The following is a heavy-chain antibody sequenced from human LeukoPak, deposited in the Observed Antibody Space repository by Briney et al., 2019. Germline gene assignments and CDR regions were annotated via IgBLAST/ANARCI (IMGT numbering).Heavy chain of an antibody. J-gene: IGHJ4*02. CDR1: GFTFSIYA. D-gene: IGHD3-16*02. CDR2: ISGSGGTT. Sequence: GGSLRLSCAASGFTFSIYAMGWVRQAPGKGLEWVSAISGSGGTTYYADSVKGRFTVSRDNSMNTLYLQMNSLRAKDLAVYYCARGQGGVMITFGGVIVFDYWGQGTLVPVSS. CDR3: ARGQGGVMITFGGVIVFDY. V-gene: IGHV3-23*01.